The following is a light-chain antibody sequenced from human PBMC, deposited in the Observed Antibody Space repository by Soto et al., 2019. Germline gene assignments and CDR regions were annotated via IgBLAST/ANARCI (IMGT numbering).Light chain of an antibody. J-gene: IGKJ3*01. CDR3: QQYDGAPLT. CDR1: QTLSINS. CDR2: AAS. V-gene: IGKV3-20*01. Sequence: EIVLTQSPDTLSLSPGERATLFCRASQTLSINSLAWYQQKPGQAPRLLIYAASTRDTGIPGSFNGSGSGTDFALTINRLEPEDFAVYYCQQYDGAPLTFGPGTKVDVK.